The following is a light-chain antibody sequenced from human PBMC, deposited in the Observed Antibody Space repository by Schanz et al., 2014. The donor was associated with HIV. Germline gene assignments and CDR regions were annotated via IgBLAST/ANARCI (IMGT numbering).Light chain of an antibody. V-gene: IGKV3-20*01. CDR3: QQYGSS. CDR1: QSVRNN. Sequence: EIVLTQSPGTLSLSPGGRATLSCGASQSVRNNLAWYQQKPGQAPRLLIYGASSRATGIPDRFSGSGSGTDFTLTISRLEPEDFAVYYCQQYGSSFGPGTKVDIK. J-gene: IGKJ3*01. CDR2: GAS.